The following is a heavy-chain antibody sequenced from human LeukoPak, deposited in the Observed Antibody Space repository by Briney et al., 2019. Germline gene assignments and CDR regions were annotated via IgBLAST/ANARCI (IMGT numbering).Heavy chain of an antibody. J-gene: IGHJ4*02. CDR2: ISWNSGST. CDR1: GFTFDDYA. V-gene: IGHV3-9*01. Sequence: PGGSLRLSCAASGFTFDDYAMHWVRQAPGKGLEWVSGISWNSGSTGYADSVKGRFTISRDNAKNSLYLQMNSLRAEDTALYYCAKDLAAAGLLYYFDYWGQGTLVTVSS. CDR3: AKDLAAAGLLYYFDY. D-gene: IGHD6-13*01.